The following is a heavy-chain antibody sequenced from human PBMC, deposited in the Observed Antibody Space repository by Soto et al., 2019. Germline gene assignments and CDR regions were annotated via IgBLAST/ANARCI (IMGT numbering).Heavy chain of an antibody. D-gene: IGHD5-18*01. J-gene: IGHJ5*02. Sequence: HVQLQESGPGLVKPSETLSLTCTVSCDACNSANFHWTWSRQPPGRGLEWIGHVQYGGSTNCNSSLKRRVTISIVTSETPFSLTLNSVNAADTAVDFCAFYTAGGGGDGAWGKGTLVTVSS. CDR1: CDACNSANFH. CDR3: AFYTAGGGGDGA. V-gene: IGHV4-61*01. CDR2: VQYGGST.